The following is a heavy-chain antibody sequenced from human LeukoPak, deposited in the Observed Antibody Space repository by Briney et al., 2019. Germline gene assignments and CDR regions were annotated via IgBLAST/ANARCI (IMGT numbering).Heavy chain of an antibody. V-gene: IGHV1-69*06. J-gene: IGHJ6*03. CDR1: GGGTFSTHG. D-gene: IGHD3-3*01. CDR3: TRGLGVDYYYYMDV. CDR2: IIPIFGTI. Sequence: SVKVSCKASGGGTFSTHGISWVRQAPGQGLEWMGRIIPIFGTINYAQKFQDRVTITADKSTSTVHMDLSSLRSEDTAVYYCTRGLGVDYYYYMDVWDEGTTVIVSS.